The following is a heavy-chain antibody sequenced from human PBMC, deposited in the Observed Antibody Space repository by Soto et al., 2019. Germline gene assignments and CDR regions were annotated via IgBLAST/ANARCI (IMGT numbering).Heavy chain of an antibody. CDR2: IWYDGSNK. CDR3: ASDGYYSDGSGYNYPWNFDY. J-gene: IGHJ4*02. V-gene: IGHV3-33*01. CDR1: GFTFSSYG. Sequence: GGSLRLSCVPSGFTFSSYGMHWFRQAPGKGMEWVAVIWYDGSNKYYADSVKGRFTISRDNSKNTLFLQMNSLRAEDTAVYYCASDGYYSDGSGYNYPWNFDYWGQGT. D-gene: IGHD3-22*01.